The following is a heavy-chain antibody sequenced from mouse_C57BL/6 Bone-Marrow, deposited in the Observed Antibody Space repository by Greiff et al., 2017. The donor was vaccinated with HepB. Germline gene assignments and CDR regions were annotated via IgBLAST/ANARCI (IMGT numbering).Heavy chain of an antibody. D-gene: IGHD1-1*01. CDR3: TTTPVGGFDY. V-gene: IGHV14-4*01. CDR1: GFNIKDDY. J-gene: IGHJ2*01. Sequence: EVKLQQSGAELVRPGASVTLSCTASGFNIKDDYMHWVKQRPEQGLEWIGWIDPENGATEYASKFPGKTTITADTSSNTAYLQLSSLTSEETDVNYCTTTPVGGFDYWGQGTTLTVSS. CDR2: IDPENGAT.